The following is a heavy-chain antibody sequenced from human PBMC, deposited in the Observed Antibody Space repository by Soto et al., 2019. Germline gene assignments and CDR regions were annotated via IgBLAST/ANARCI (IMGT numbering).Heavy chain of an antibody. J-gene: IGHJ3*02. CDR1: GGSFNRHT. CDR3: ARDSYYDILTGSSYAFDI. Sequence: QVQLVQSGAEVRKPGSSVRVSCKASGGSFNRHTISWVRQAPGQGLEWMGGIIPIFGTANHAQKFQGRVTIIADESTSTVYMELSSLRSDDTAIYYCARDSYYDILTGSSYAFDIWGQGTMVTVSS. D-gene: IGHD3-9*01. V-gene: IGHV1-69*01. CDR2: IIPIFGTA.